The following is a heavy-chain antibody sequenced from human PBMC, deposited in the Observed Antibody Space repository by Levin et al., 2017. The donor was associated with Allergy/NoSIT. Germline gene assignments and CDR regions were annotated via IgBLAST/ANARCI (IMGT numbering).Heavy chain of an antibody. CDR1: GFTFSTNA. CDR2: ISASAAST. CDR3: AKGGTDYIYYSDY. Sequence: GESLKISCAASGFTFSTNAMSWVRQAPGKGLEWVSSISASAASTYYADSVKGRFSISRDNSKNTLHLQMNSLRAEDTGVYYCAKGGTDYIYYSDYWGQGTLVTVSS. J-gene: IGHJ4*02. V-gene: IGHV3-23*01. D-gene: IGHD1-26*01.